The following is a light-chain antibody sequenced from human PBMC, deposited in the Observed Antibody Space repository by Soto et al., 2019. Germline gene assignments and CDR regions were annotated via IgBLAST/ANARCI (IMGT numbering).Light chain of an antibody. CDR1: QSVSSSY. J-gene: IGKJ1*01. Sequence: EIVLTQSPGTLSLSPGERATLSCRASQSVSSSYLAWYQQKPGQAPRLLIYGASSRATGIPDRFSGSGSGRDFTRTISRLEREDFAVYYCQQYGSSPPWTVGQGTKVEI. V-gene: IGKV3-20*01. CDR3: QQYGSSPPWT. CDR2: GAS.